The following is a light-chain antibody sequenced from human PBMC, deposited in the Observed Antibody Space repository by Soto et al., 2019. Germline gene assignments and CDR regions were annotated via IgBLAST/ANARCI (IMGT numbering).Light chain of an antibody. CDR1: SSDVGSSKY. Sequence: QSALTQPRSVSGSPGQSVTISCTGTSSDVGSSKYVSWYQQHPGKAPKLLLYDVTKRPSGVPDRFSGSKSGNTASLTISGLQGEDEADYYCCSYAGGYTWLFGGGTNVTVL. V-gene: IGLV2-11*01. CDR2: DVT. J-gene: IGLJ3*02. CDR3: CSYAGGYTWL.